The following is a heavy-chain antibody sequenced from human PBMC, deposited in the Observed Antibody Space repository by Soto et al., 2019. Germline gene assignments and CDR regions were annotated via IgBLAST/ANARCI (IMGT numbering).Heavy chain of an antibody. CDR3: ARGRLEYDYSTSFNYYYYGMDV. Sequence: SETLSLTYAAYGGSFSGYYCRWIRQPPVKGLGWSGEINHSGSTNYNPSLKSRVTISVDTSKNQFSLKLSSVTAAETDVYYCARGRLEYDYSTSFNYYYYGMDVWGQGTTVTVSS. CDR1: GGSFSGYY. D-gene: IGHD4-4*01. V-gene: IGHV4-34*01. CDR2: INHSGST. J-gene: IGHJ6*02.